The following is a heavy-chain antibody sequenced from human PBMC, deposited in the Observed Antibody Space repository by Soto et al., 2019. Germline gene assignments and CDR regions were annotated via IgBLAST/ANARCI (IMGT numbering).Heavy chain of an antibody. CDR3: AKETNQQEQWLAYYYYYGMDV. D-gene: IGHD6-19*01. CDR2: ISDDGSNK. V-gene: IGHV3-30*18. CDR1: GFTFSSYG. Sequence: QVQLVESGGGVVQPGRSLTLSCAASGFTFSSYGMHWVRQAPGKGLEWVAVISDDGSNKYYADSVKGRFTISRDNSKNARYLQLNSLRAEYTAVYYCAKETNQQEQWLAYYYYYGMDVCGHGTTVTVSS. J-gene: IGHJ6*02.